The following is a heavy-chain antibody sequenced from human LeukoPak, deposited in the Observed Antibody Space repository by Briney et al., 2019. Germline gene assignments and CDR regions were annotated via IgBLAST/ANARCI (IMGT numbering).Heavy chain of an antibody. CDR2: IIPIFGTA. CDR1: GGTFSSYA. D-gene: IGHD3-9*01. V-gene: IGHV1-69*01. J-gene: IGHJ5*02. Sequence: VASVKVSCKASGGTFSSYAISWVRQAPGQGLEWMGGIIPIFGTANYAQKFQGRVTITADESTSTAYMELSRLRSDDTAVYYCATPGGYDILTGRPEGDWFDPWGQGTLVTVSS. CDR3: ATPGGYDILTGRPEGDWFDP.